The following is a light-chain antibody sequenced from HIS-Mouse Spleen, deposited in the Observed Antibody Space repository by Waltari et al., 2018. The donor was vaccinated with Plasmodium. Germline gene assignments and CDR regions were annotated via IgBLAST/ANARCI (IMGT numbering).Light chain of an antibody. V-gene: IGKV1-39*01. CDR1: QSISSY. CDR2: AAS. CDR3: QQSYSTPPT. J-gene: IGKJ4*01. Sequence: DIQMTQSPSSLSASVGARVTITCRASQSISSYLNWYQQKPGKAPKLLIYAASSWQSGVPSRFSGSGSGTDFTLTISSLQPEDFATYYCQQSYSTPPTFGGGTKVEIK.